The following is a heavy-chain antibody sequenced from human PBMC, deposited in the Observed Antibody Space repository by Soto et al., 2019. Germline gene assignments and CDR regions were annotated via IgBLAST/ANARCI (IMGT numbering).Heavy chain of an antibody. CDR1: GGSMSPYY. CDR2: DYNNGHT. V-gene: IGHV4-59*01. CDR3: ARGSGGKQHLGGPYYFDY. D-gene: IGHD6-13*01. J-gene: IGHJ4*02. Sequence: KPSETLSLTCSVSGGSMSPYYWSWIRQPPGKGLEWIGYDYNNGHTNYNPSLKSRVTISMDASKNQFSLKLTSVTAADTAVYYCARGSGGKQHLGGPYYFDYWGQGTLVTVSS.